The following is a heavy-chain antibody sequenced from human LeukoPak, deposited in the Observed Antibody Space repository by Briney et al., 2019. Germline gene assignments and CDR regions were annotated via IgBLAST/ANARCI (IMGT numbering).Heavy chain of an antibody. CDR2: INPLFGTA. CDR1: GGTFNYA. J-gene: IGHJ5*02. CDR3: ARDRGRYRAFDP. Sequence: GSSVKVSCKASGGTFNYAISWVRQAPGQGLEWVGRINPLFGTANSAQRFQGRVTITADKSTSTTYMELTSLGSEDTAVYYCARDRGRYRAFDPWGQGTLVTVSS. D-gene: IGHD6-19*01. V-gene: IGHV1-69*06.